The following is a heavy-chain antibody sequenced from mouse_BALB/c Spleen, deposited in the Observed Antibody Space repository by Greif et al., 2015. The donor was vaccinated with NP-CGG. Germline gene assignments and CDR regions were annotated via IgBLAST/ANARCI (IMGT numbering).Heavy chain of an antibody. CDR1: GYSITSGYY. J-gene: IGHJ1*01. D-gene: IGHD2-2*01. CDR2: ISYDGSN. Sequence: EVKLMESGPGLVKPSQSLSLTCSVTGYSITSGYYWNWIRQFPGNKLEWMGYISYDGSNNYNPSLKNRISITRDTSKNQFFLKLNSVTTEDTATYYCASGYYWYFDVWGAGTTVTVSS. CDR3: ASGYYWYFDV. V-gene: IGHV3-6*02.